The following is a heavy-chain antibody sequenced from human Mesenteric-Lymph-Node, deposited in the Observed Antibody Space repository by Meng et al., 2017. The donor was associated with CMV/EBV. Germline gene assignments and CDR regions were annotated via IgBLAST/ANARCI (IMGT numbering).Heavy chain of an antibody. V-gene: IGHV4-30-4*08. CDR3: GRSTKLYDFSSLSPWVGQIDY. D-gene: IGHD3-3*01. CDR2: IYYSGST. CDR1: GGSISSGDYY. Sequence: LRLSCTVSGGSISSGDYYWSWIRQPPGKGLEWIGYIYYSGSTYYNPSLKSRVTISVDTSKNQFSLKLSSVTAADTAVYYCGRSTKLYDFSSLSPWVGQIDYWGQGTLVTVSS. J-gene: IGHJ4*02.